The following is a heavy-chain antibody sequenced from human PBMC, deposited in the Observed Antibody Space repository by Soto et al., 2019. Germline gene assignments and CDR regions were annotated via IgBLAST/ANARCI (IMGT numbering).Heavy chain of an antibody. CDR1: GGSVSSYH. D-gene: IGHD6-6*01. J-gene: IGHJ6*03. V-gene: IGHV4-59*02. Sequence: VQLQESGEGLLKPSETLSLTCTVSGGSVSSYHWTWIRQSPGKGLEWIGYIYYNGSTDYNPSLKSRLTVSVSTSKRQFSLRLTSVTAADTAVYYCAREFFWRSSSSPTYYYYLDVWGKGTTVTVSS. CDR2: IYYNGST. CDR3: AREFFWRSSSSPTYYYYLDV.